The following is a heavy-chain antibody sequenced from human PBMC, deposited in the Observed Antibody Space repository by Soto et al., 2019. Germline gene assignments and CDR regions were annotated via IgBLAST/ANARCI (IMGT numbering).Heavy chain of an antibody. J-gene: IGHJ6*03. V-gene: IGHV3-23*01. CDR1: GFTFSSSA. CDR3: AKGSRGAYYYCMDV. CDR2: ISNSGGTT. Sequence: EVQMLESGGGLVQPGVSLRLSCAASGFTFSSSAMNWVRQAPGKGLEWVSSISNSGGTTSYADSVKGRFTISRDNSKNTLYLQMNSLRAEDTAVYYCAKGSRGAYYYCMDVWGKGTTVTVSS.